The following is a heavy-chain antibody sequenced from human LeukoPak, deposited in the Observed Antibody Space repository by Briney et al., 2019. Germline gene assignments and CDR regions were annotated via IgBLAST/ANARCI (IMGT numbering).Heavy chain of an antibody. CDR1: GGSISSYY. J-gene: IGHJ4*02. CDR2: IYYSGRT. D-gene: IGHD5-18*01. Sequence: PSETLSLTCTVSGGSISSYYWSWIRQPPGKGLEWIGYIYYSGRTSYNPSLKSRVTISVDTPKNHFSLTLSSVTAADTAVYYCARGQKYRNGYTVTELGSGYFDYWGQGTLVTVSS. V-gene: IGHV4-59*13. CDR3: ARGQKYRNGYTVTELGSGYFDY.